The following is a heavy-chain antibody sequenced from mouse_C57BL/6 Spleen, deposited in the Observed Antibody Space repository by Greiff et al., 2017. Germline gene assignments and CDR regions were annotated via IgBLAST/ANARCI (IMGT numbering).Heavy chain of an antibody. CDR3: AWDYGSSYVGY. J-gene: IGHJ2*01. D-gene: IGHD1-1*01. Sequence: VKVVEYGPELVKPGASVKISCKASGYAFSSSWMNWVKQRPGKGLEWIGRIYPGDGDTNYNGKFKGKATLTADKSSSTAYMQLSSLTSEDSAVYFCAWDYGSSYVGYWGQGTTLTVSS. CDR2: IYPGDGDT. CDR1: GYAFSSSW. V-gene: IGHV1-82*01.